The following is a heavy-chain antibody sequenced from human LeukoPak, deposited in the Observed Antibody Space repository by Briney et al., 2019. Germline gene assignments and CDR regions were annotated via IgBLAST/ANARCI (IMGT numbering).Heavy chain of an antibody. CDR1: GASISSGTYS. V-gene: IGHV4-30-2*01. CDR3: ARGDGSGSGRWFDP. CDR2: IYHTGST. D-gene: IGHD3-10*01. Sequence: SETLSLTCTVSGASISSGTYSWRWIRQPPGAGLEWIGYIYHTGSTYYNPSLKGRVTISVDRSKNQFSLNLNFVTAADTALYYCARGDGSGSGRWFDPWGQGTLITVSS. J-gene: IGHJ5*02.